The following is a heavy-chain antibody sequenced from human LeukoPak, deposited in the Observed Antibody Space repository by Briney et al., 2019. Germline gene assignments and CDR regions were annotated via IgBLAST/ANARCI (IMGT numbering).Heavy chain of an antibody. V-gene: IGHV3-74*01. CDR2: INTDGSTI. Sequence: GWSLRLSCAPSGFTFSSYWMHWVRQAPGKGLVWVSRINTDGSTITYADSVKGRFTISRDNSKNTLYLQMNSLRAEDTAVYYCARAKPPDIVATSHYYYMDVWGKGTTVTVSS. CDR3: ARAKPPDIVATSHYYYMDV. J-gene: IGHJ6*03. D-gene: IGHD5-12*01. CDR1: GFTFSSYW.